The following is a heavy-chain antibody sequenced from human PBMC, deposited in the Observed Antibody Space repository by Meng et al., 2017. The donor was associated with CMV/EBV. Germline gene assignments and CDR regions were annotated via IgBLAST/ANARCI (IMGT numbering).Heavy chain of an antibody. CDR2: IIPIFGTA. CDR1: GGTCSSYA. CDR3: ARRGSYYGSGSYYNWFDP. J-gene: IGHJ5*02. Sequence: QRVQVGAEVKKPGSAVKASWKASGGTCSSYAISWVRQAPGQGLEWMGGIIPIFGTANYAQKFQGRVTITADESTSTAYMELSSLRSEDTAVYYCARRGSYYGSGSYYNWFDPWGQGTLVTVSS. V-gene: IGHV1-69*01. D-gene: IGHD3-10*01.